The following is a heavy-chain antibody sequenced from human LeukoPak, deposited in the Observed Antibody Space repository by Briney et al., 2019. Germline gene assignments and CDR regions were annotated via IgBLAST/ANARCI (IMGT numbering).Heavy chain of an antibody. V-gene: IGHV3-30-3*01. CDR3: ARDGGTWFGEPHFDY. CDR2: ISYDGSNN. CDR1: GFTFSSYA. D-gene: IGHD3-10*01. Sequence: GGSLRLSCAASGFTFSSYAMHWVRQAPGKGLEWVAVISYDGSNNYYADSVKGRFTISRDNSKNTLYLQMNSLRAEDTAVYYCARDGGTWFGEPHFDYWGQGTLVTVSS. J-gene: IGHJ4*02.